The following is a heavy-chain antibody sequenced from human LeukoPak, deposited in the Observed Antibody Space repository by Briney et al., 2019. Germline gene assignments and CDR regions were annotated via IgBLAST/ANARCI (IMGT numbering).Heavy chain of an antibody. J-gene: IGHJ6*02. CDR2: ISGSGGST. Sequence: PGGSLRLSCAASGFTFSSYAMSWVRQAPGKGLEWASAISGSGGSTYYADSVKGRFTISRDNSKNTLYLQMNSLRAEDTAVYYCAEHRYYDFWSGLYYYGMDVWGQGTTVTVSS. CDR3: AEHRYYDFWSGLYYYGMDV. D-gene: IGHD3-3*01. V-gene: IGHV3-23*01. CDR1: GFTFSSYA.